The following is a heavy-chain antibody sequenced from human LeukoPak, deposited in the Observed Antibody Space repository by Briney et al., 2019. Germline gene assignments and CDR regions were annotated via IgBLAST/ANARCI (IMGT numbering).Heavy chain of an antibody. V-gene: IGHV1-18*04. J-gene: IGHJ3*02. CDR1: GYTFTSYG. Sequence: ASVKVSCKASGYTFTSYGISWVRQAPGQGLEWMGWISAYNGNTNYAQKLQGRVTMTTDTSTSTANMELRSLRSDDTAVYYCARDHDGSGPPLFKGDAFDIWGQGTMVTVSS. CDR2: ISAYNGNT. CDR3: ARDHDGSGPPLFKGDAFDI. D-gene: IGHD3-10*01.